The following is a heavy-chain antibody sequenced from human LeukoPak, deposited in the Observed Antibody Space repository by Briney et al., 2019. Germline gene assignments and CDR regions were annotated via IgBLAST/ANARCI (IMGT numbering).Heavy chain of an antibody. CDR3: TRGRRATHDN. D-gene: IGHD1-26*01. CDR1: GFTFGDYS. Sequence: GGSLRHSCTASGFTFGDYSMNWVRQAPGKGLEWVGFIRSKAYGGTTEYAASVKGRFTISRDDSKSIAYLQMNSLKTDDTAVYYCTRGRRATHDNWGQGTLVTVSS. CDR2: IRSKAYGGTT. V-gene: IGHV3-49*04. J-gene: IGHJ4*02.